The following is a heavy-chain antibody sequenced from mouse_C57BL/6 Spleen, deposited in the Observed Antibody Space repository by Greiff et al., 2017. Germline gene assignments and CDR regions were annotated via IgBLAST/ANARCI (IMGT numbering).Heavy chain of an antibody. D-gene: IGHD2-4*01. CDR1: GYTFTDYE. CDR2: IDPETGGT. Sequence: QVQLKESGAELVRPGASVTLSCKASGYTFTDYEMHWVKQTPVHGLEWIGAIDPETGGTAYNQKFKGKAILTADKSSSTAYMELRSLTSEDSAVYYCTRGVYYEYLYAMDYWGQGTSVTVSS. J-gene: IGHJ4*01. CDR3: TRGVYYEYLYAMDY. V-gene: IGHV1-15*01.